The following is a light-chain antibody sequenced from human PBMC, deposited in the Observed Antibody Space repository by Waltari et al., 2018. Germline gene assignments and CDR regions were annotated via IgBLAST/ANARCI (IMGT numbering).Light chain of an antibody. CDR2: DVS. CDR3: CSYAGDYTGV. V-gene: IGLV2-11*01. J-gene: IGLJ1*01. Sequence: QSALTQPRPVSGSPGQSVTISCTGTSSDIGAYDFVSWYQQHPGKAPKLMISDVSRRPSGVPDRFSGSKSGNTASLTISGLQAEDEADYYCCSYAGDYTGVFGSGTKVTVL. CDR1: SSDIGAYDF.